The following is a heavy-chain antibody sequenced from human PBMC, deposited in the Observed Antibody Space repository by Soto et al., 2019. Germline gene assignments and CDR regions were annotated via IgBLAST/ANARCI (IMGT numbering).Heavy chain of an antibody. J-gene: IGHJ4*02. V-gene: IGHV3-11*01. CDR2: ISSSGSTI. CDR3: ARGGASVTTPFDY. CDR1: GFAFSDPY. D-gene: IGHD4-17*01. Sequence: QVQLVESGGGLVKPGGSLRLSCAASGFAFSDPYMSWIRQAPGQGLEWISYISSSGSTIYYADSVKGRFTISRDNAKKSLYLQMDSLTVDDTAVYYCARGGASVTTPFDYWGQGTQVTVSS.